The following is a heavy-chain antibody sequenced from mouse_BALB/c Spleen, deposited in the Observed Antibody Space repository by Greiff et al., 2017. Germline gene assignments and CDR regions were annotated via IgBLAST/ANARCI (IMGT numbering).Heavy chain of an antibody. CDR1: GYTFSSYW. V-gene: IGHV1-9*01. Sequence: VQLQQSGAELMKPGASVKISCKATGYTFSSYWIEWVKQRPGHGLEWIGEILPGSGSTNYNEKFKGKATLTADTSSSTAYMQLSSLTSEDSAVYFCAREEYGNYGYAMDYWGQGTSVTVSS. CDR3: AREEYGNYGYAMDY. D-gene: IGHD2-10*02. CDR2: ILPGSGST. J-gene: IGHJ4*01.